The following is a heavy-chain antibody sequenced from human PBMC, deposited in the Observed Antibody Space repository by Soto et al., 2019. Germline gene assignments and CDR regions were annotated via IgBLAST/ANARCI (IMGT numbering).Heavy chain of an antibody. CDR1: GGTFSSYA. J-gene: IGHJ6*02. D-gene: IGHD6-6*01. Sequence: SVKVSCKASGGTFSSYAISWVRQAPGQGLEWMGGIIPIFGTANYAQKFQGRVTITADESTSTAYMELSSLRSEDTAVYYCARDRMSIEARPADYYYYYGMDVWGQGTTVTVSS. CDR3: ARDRMSIEARPADYYYYYGMDV. V-gene: IGHV1-69*13. CDR2: IIPIFGTA.